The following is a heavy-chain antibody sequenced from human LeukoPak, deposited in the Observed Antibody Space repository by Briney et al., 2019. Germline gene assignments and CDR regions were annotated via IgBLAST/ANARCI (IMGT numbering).Heavy chain of an antibody. J-gene: IGHJ4*02. CDR3: AKDGGPTYCGGDCYPTWYFDY. D-gene: IGHD2-21*02. CDR1: GFTFSSYA. V-gene: IGHV3-23*01. CDR2: ISGSGGST. Sequence: PGGSLRLSCAASGFTFSSYAMSWVRQAPGKGLEWVSAISGSGGSTYYADSVKGRFTISRDNSKNTLYLQMNSLRAEDTAVYYCAKDGGPTYCGGDCYPTWYFDYWGQGTLVTVSS.